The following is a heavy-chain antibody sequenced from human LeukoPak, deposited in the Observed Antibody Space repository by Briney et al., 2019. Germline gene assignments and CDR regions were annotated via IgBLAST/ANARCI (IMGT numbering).Heavy chain of an antibody. CDR2: ISASGGST. CDR1: GFTFSSYA. CDR3: AKLFNSGYVAFDY. Sequence: GGSLRLSCAAPGFTFSSYAMSWVRQAPGKGLGWVSAISASGGSTYYADSVKGRFTISRDNSKNTLYLQMNSLKAENTAVYYCAKLFNSGYVAFDYWGQGTLVTVSS. V-gene: IGHV3-23*01. D-gene: IGHD5-12*01. J-gene: IGHJ4*02.